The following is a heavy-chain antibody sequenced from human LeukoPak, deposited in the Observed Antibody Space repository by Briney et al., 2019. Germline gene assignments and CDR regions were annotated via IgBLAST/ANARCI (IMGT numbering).Heavy chain of an antibody. V-gene: IGHV3-7*01. CDR3: ARVRRDTAMVNYMDV. Sequence: GGSLRLSCAASGFTFSSYWMSWVRQAPGKGLEWVANIKHDGSEKYYVDSVKGRFTISRDNAKNSLYLQMNSLRADDTALYYCARVRRDTAMVNYMDVWGKGTTVTISS. CDR1: GFTFSSYW. CDR2: IKHDGSEK. D-gene: IGHD5-18*01. J-gene: IGHJ6*03.